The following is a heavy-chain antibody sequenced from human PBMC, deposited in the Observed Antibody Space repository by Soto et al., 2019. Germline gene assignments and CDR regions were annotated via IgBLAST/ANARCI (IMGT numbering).Heavy chain of an antibody. CDR1: GYSFTSYW. Sequence: GAALKISCKGSGYSFTSYWISWVRQMPGKGLEWMGRIDPSDSYTNYSPSFQGHVTISADKSISTAYLQWSSLKASDTAMYYCARQRSWDYGDYRSWGQGTLVTVSS. D-gene: IGHD4-17*01. V-gene: IGHV5-10-1*01. CDR2: IDPSDSYT. J-gene: IGHJ5*02. CDR3: ARQRSWDYGDYRS.